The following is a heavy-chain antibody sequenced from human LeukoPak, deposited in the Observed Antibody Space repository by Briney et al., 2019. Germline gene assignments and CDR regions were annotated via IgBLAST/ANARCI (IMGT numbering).Heavy chain of an antibody. CDR2: IIPILGIA. D-gene: IGHD3-3*01. CDR3: ARTYDFGRGPPGDAFDN. V-gene: IGHV1-69*04. CDR1: GGTFSSYA. Sequence: EASVKVSCKASGGTFSSYAISWVRQAPGQGLEWMGRIIPILGIANYAQKFQGRVTITADKSTSTAYMELSSLRSEDTAVYYCARTYDFGRGPPGDAFDNWGPGTWVIVSS. J-gene: IGHJ3*02.